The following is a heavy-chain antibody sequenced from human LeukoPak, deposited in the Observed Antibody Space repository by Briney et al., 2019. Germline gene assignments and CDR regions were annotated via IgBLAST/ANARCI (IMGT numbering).Heavy chain of an antibody. J-gene: IGHJ4*02. CDR2: IYYSGST. V-gene: IGHV4-59*01. Sequence: SETLSLTCTVSGGSISSYHWSWIRQPPGKGLEWIGYIYYSGSTNYNPSLKSRVTISVDTSKNQFSLKLSSVTAADTAIYYCAKLTRQHCGKDCPYPFDYCGQGTLVTVSS. CDR1: GGSISSYH. CDR3: AKLTRQHCGKDCPYPFDY. D-gene: IGHD2-21*01.